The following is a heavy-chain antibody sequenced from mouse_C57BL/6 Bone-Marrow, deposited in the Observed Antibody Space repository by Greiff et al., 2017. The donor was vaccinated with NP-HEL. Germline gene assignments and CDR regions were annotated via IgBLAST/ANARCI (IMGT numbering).Heavy chain of an antibody. D-gene: IGHD1-1*01. J-gene: IGHJ3*01. V-gene: IGHV1-80*01. CDR2: ICPGDGDT. CDR3: ARSGYYGSSWFAY. CDR1: GYAFSGYW. Sequence: VQLQQSGAELVKPGASVKISCKASGYAFSGYWMNWVKQRPGKGLEWVGQICPGDGDTNYNGKFKGQATLSADKSSSTAYMQLSSLTSGDSAVYFFARSGYYGSSWFAYWGQGTLVTVSA.